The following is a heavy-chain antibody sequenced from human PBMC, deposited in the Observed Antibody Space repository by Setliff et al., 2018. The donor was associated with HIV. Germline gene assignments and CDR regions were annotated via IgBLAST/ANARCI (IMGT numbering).Heavy chain of an antibody. V-gene: IGHV4-4*02. D-gene: IGHD4-17*01. CDR1: GDSISSSNW. J-gene: IGHJ3*02. CDR2: IHHGGTT. CDR3: ARDTNYGDNIWAFDM. Sequence: PSETLSLTCAVSGDSISSSNWWNRVRQPPGKGLEWIGEIHHGGTTNYNPSLKSRLSILLDKSNNQLSLKVTSVTAADTAVYYCARDTNYGDNIWAFDMWGQGTKVTVSS.